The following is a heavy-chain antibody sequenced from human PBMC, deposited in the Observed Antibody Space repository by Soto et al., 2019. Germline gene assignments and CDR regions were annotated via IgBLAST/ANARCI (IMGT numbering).Heavy chain of an antibody. CDR2: ISYDGSNK. Sequence: GGSLRLSCAASGFTFSSYGMHWVRQAPGKGLEWVAVISYDGSNKYYADSVKGRFTISRDNSKNTLYLQMNSLRAEDTAVYYCAKDGVYCSGGSCYYFDYWGQGTLVTSPQ. J-gene: IGHJ4*02. CDR1: GFTFSSYG. D-gene: IGHD2-15*01. V-gene: IGHV3-30*18. CDR3: AKDGVYCSGGSCYYFDY.